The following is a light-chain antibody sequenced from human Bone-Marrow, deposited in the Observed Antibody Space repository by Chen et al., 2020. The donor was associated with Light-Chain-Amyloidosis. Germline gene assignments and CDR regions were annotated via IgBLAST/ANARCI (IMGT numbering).Light chain of an antibody. CDR3: SSYTITNTLV. V-gene: IGLV2-14*01. CDR1: SSDVGGDNH. Sequence: LTPPAPVSGSPGPSLTLPFPGTSSDVGGDNHVSWYQQHPDKAPKLMIYEVTNRPSWVPDRFSGSKSDNTASLTISGLQTEDEADYFCSSYTITNTLVFGSGTRVTVL. J-gene: IGLJ1*01. CDR2: EVT.